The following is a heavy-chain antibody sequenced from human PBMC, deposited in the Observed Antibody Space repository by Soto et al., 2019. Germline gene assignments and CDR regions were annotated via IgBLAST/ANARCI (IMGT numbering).Heavy chain of an antibody. CDR3: ASRDDYGDGGYYMDV. CDR2: IYPGDSDT. V-gene: IGHV5-51*01. D-gene: IGHD4-17*01. CDR1: GYSFTSYW. J-gene: IGHJ6*03. Sequence: PGESLKISCKGSGYSFTSYWIGWVRQMPGKGLEWMGIIYPGDSDTRYSPSFQGQVTISADKSISTAYLQWSSLKASDTAMYYCASRDDYGDGGYYMDVWGKGTTVTVSS.